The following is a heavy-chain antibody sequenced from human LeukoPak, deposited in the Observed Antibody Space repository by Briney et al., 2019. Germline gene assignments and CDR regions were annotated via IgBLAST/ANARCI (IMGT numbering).Heavy chain of an antibody. V-gene: IGHV4-34*01. D-gene: IGHD3-10*01. Sequence: SETLSLTCAVYGGSFSGYYWSWIRQPPGKGLEWIGEINHSGSTNYNPSLKSRVTISVDTSKNQFSLKLSSVTAADTAVYYCARLVRKVWGVIKYFDYWGQGTLVTVSS. CDR1: GGSFSGYY. CDR2: INHSGST. CDR3: ARLVRKVWGVIKYFDY. J-gene: IGHJ4*02.